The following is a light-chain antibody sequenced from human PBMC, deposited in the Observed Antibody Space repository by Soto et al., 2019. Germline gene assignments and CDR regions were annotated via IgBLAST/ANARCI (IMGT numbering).Light chain of an antibody. J-gene: IGKJ4*01. CDR3: QQRSSCPLT. CDR2: ETS. V-gene: IGKV3D-20*02. CDR1: QSVSSSY. Sequence: EIVLTQSPGTRSLSPWEGATLSGSASQSVSSSYLAWYQQKPGQAPRLLIYETSIRAPGIPARFSGSGSGTEFTLTISSLEPEDFAVYYCQQRSSCPLTCGGGTKGDIK.